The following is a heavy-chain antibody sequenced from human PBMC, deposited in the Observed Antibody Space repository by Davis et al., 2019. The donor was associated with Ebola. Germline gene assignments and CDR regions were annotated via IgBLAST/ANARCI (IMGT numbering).Heavy chain of an antibody. CDR3: ARGGHDYVEGDYYYYGMDV. CDR2: IIPIFGTA. Sequence: AASVKVSCKVSGYTLTELSMHWVRQAPGQGLEWMGGIIPIFGTANYAQKFQGRVTITADESTSTAYMELSSLRSEDTAVYYCARGGHDYVEGDYYYYGMDVWGQGTTVTVSS. D-gene: IGHD3-16*01. J-gene: IGHJ6*02. CDR1: GYTLTELS. V-gene: IGHV1-69*13.